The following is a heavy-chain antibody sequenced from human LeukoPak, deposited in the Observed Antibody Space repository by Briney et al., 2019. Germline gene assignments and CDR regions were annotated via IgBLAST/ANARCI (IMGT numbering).Heavy chain of an antibody. CDR1: GFTFSSYG. D-gene: IGHD1-26*01. V-gene: IGHV3-30*03. CDR3: ARDPLIVGASAGFDY. Sequence: GGSLRLSCAASGFTFSSYGMHWVRQAPGKGLEWVAVISYDGSNKYYADSVKGRFTISRGNSKNTLYLQMNSLRAEDTAVYYCARDPLIVGASAGFDYWGQGTLVTVSS. CDR2: ISYDGSNK. J-gene: IGHJ4*02.